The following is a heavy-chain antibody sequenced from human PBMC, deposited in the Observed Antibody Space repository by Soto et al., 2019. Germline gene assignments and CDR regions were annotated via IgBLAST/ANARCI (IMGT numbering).Heavy chain of an antibody. CDR2: IYQSGST. V-gene: IGHV4-30-2*01. CDR1: GGSISSGGYS. Sequence: PLETLSLTCAVSGGSISSGGYSWSWIRQPPGKGLEWIGYIYQSGSTYYNPSLKSRVTISVDWSKNQFALELSSVTAADTAVYYCARESRSSRYDSSGYSQFWFFDLWGRGTLVTVS. J-gene: IGHJ2*01. D-gene: IGHD3-22*01. CDR3: ARESRSSRYDSSGYSQFWFFDL.